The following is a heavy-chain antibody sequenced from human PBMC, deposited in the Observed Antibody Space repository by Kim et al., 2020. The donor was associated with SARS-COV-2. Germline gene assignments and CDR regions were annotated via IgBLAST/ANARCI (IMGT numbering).Heavy chain of an antibody. D-gene: IGHD6-13*01. CDR1: GGSFSGYY. CDR3: ARVNNRSSWINAVLGYGMDV. Sequence: SETLSLTCAVYGGSFSGYYWSWIRQPPRKGLEWIGEINHSGSTNYNPSLKSRVTISVDTSKNQFSLKLSSVTAADTAVYYCARVNNRSSWINAVLGYGMDVWGQGTTVTVSS. J-gene: IGHJ6*02. CDR2: INHSGST. V-gene: IGHV4-34*01.